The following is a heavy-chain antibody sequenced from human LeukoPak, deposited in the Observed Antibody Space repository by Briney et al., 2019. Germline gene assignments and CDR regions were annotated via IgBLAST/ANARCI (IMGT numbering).Heavy chain of an antibody. CDR1: GFTFSSYS. Sequence: GGSLRLSCAASGFTFSSYSMNRVRQAPGKGLEWVSYIDTSGSPIYYADSVKGRFTISRDNAKNSLYLQMNSLRADDTAVYYCARAVSSGWYVVYFDYWGQGTLVTVSS. J-gene: IGHJ4*02. CDR2: IDTSGSPI. CDR3: ARAVSSGWYVVYFDY. D-gene: IGHD6-19*01. V-gene: IGHV3-48*01.